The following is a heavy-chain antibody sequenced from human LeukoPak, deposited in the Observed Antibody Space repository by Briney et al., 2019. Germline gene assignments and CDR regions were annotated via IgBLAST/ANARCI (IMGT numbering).Heavy chain of an antibody. V-gene: IGHV1-46*01. CDR1: GYTFTSYY. D-gene: IGHD3-22*01. Sequence: GASVKVSCKASGYTFTSYYMHWVRQAPGQGLEWMGIINPSGGSTSYAQKFQGRVTMTRDMSTSTVYMELSSLRSEDTAVYYCAREVIGYYYDRGPFDYWGQGTLVTVSS. CDR3: AREVIGYYYDRGPFDY. CDR2: INPSGGST. J-gene: IGHJ4*02.